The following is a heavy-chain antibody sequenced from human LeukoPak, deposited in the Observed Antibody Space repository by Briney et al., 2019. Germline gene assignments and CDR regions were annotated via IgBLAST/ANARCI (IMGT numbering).Heavy chain of an antibody. V-gene: IGHV3-11*01. J-gene: IGHJ4*02. CDR3: AKVRYCTNGVCYTGPAFDY. D-gene: IGHD2-8*01. CDR1: GFTYSDYY. CDR2: ISSSGSTI. Sequence: PGGSLRLSCAASGFTYSDYYMSWIRQAPGKGLEWVSYISSSGSTIYYADSVKGRFTISRDNAKNTLYLQMNSLRAEDTAAYYCAKVRYCTNGVCYTGPAFDYWGQGTLVTVSS.